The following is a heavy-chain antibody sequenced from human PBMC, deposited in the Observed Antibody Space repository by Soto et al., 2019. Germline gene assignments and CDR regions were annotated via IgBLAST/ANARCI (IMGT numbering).Heavy chain of an antibody. Sequence: QVQLVQSGAEVKKPGSSVKVSCKASGGPFSNDIITWVRQAPGKGLEWMGRIIPLLNIANYAQNFQGRVTITADRSTGTAYMELNSLRSEDTAVYYCARDSPIGSTFSGYDAIDYWGQGTLVTVSS. J-gene: IGHJ4*02. CDR3: ARDSPIGSTFSGYDAIDY. CDR1: GGPFSNDI. D-gene: IGHD5-12*01. CDR2: IIPLLNIA. V-gene: IGHV1-69*08.